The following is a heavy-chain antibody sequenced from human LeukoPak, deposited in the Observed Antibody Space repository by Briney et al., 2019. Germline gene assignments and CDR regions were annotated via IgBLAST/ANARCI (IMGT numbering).Heavy chain of an antibody. CDR2: IIPILGIA. CDR1: GGTFSSYT. CDR3: ARSEYSSSFVWNYYYGMDV. Sequence: SVKVSCKASGGTFSSYTISWVRQAPGQGLEWMGRIIPILGIANYAQKFQGRVTITADKSTSTAYMELSSLRSEDTAVYYCARSEYSSSFVWNYYYGMDVWGQGTTVTVSS. V-gene: IGHV1-69*02. J-gene: IGHJ6*02. D-gene: IGHD6-6*01.